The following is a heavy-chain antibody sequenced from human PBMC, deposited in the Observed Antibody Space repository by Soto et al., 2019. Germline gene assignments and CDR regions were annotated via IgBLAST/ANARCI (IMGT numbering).Heavy chain of an antibody. Sequence: GGSLRLSCAASGFTFSPYTMHWVRQTPGKGLEWEAVISYDGSDKYYADSVRGRFTISRDNSKNTLFLQMNSLRVEDTALYYCARGGGFCGADCYKGGIDYWGQGALVTVSS. V-gene: IGHV3-30-3*01. J-gene: IGHJ4*02. CDR1: GFTFSPYT. CDR3: ARGGGFCGADCYKGGIDY. D-gene: IGHD2-21*02. CDR2: ISYDGSDK.